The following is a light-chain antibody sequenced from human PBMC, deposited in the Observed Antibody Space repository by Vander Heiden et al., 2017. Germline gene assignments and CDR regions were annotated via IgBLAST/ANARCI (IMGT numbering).Light chain of an antibody. J-gene: IGLJ2*01. V-gene: IGLV2-14*01. Sequence: QSALTQPASVSGSPRQSITISCTGTSSDVGGNKYVSWYQQHPGKAPKLMIYEVSNRPSGVSNRFSGSKSGNTASLTISGLQAEDEADYYCSSFTSSSTVLFGGGTKLTVL. CDR3: SSFTSSSTVL. CDR2: EVS. CDR1: SSDVGGNKY.